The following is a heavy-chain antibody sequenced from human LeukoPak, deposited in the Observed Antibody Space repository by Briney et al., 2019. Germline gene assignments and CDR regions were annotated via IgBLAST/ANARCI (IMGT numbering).Heavy chain of an antibody. V-gene: IGHV3-15*01. D-gene: IGHD2-2*01. CDR3: TTSYCSSTSCSPSYYYYGMDV. J-gene: IGHJ6*02. Sequence: PGGSLRLSCAASGFTFSNAWMSWVRQAPGKGLEWVGRIKSKTDGGTTDYAAPVKGRFTISRDDSKNTLYLQMNSLKTEDTAVYYCTTSYCSSTSCSPSYYYYGMDVWGQGTTVTVSS. CDR2: IKSKTDGGTT. CDR1: GFTFSNAW.